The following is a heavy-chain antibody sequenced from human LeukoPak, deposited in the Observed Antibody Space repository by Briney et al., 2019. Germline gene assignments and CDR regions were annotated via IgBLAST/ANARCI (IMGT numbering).Heavy chain of an antibody. V-gene: IGHV3-21*01. CDR3: ARDSDYDILTGYSYYFDY. CDR1: GFTFSSYS. D-gene: IGHD3-9*01. Sequence: GGSLRLSCAASGFTFSSYSMNWVRQAPGKGLEWVSSISSSSSYIYYADSVKGRFTISRDNAKNSLYLQMNSLRAKDTAVYYCARDSDYDILTGYSYYFDYWGQGTLVTVSS. J-gene: IGHJ4*02. CDR2: ISSSSSYI.